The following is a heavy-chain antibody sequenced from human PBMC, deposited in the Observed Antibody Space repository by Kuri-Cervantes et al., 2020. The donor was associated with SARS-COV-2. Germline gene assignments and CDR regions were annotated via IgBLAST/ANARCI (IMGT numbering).Heavy chain of an antibody. CDR2: ISYDGSNK. D-gene: IGHD6-6*01. Sequence: GGSLRLSCAASGFTFSSYAMHWVRQAPGKGLGWVAVISYDGSNKYYADSVKGRLTISRDNAKNSLYLQMNSLRAEDTAVYYCARDRGGVLHIAARSGYFDYWGQGTLVTVSS. CDR1: GFTFSSYA. V-gene: IGHV3-30-3*01. J-gene: IGHJ4*02. CDR3: ARDRGGVLHIAARSGYFDY.